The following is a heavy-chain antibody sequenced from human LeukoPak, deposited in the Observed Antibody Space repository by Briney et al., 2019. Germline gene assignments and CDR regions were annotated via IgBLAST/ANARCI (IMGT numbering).Heavy chain of an antibody. CDR1: GYSISSGYY. Sequence: SGTLSLTCTVSGYSISSGYYWAWIRQPPGKGLEWIGSIYHSGSTNYNPSLKSRVTISVDTSKNQFSLKVSSVTAADTAVYYCARGDCSSTICYSPMDVWGKGTTVTVSS. D-gene: IGHD2-2*01. CDR3: ARGDCSSTICYSPMDV. J-gene: IGHJ6*03. CDR2: IYHSGST. V-gene: IGHV4-38-2*02.